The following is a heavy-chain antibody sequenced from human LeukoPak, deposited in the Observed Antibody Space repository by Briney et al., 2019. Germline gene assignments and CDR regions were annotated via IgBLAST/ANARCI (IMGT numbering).Heavy chain of an antibody. Sequence: PGGSLRLSSAASGFTFSSYWMHWVRQAPGKGLVWVSRIDSDGSSTIYADSVKGRFTISRDNAKNTLNLQMNSLRAEDTALYYCARSGAPTPDYWGQGTLVIVSS. J-gene: IGHJ4*02. D-gene: IGHD2-15*01. V-gene: IGHV3-74*01. CDR2: IDSDGSST. CDR1: GFTFSSYW. CDR3: ARSGAPTPDY.